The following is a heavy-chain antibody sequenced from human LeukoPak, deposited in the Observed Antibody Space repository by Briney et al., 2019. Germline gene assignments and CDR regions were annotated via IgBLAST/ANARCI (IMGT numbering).Heavy chain of an antibody. Sequence: GGSLRLSCAASGFTFSSYWMSWVRQAPGKGLEWVANIKQDGSEKYYVDSVKGRFTISRDNAKNSLYLQMNSLRAEDTAVYYCARAIWFGELYYYGMDVWGQGTTVTVS. CDR2: IKQDGSEK. CDR3: ARAIWFGELYYYGMDV. V-gene: IGHV3-7*04. CDR1: GFTFSSYW. D-gene: IGHD3-10*01. J-gene: IGHJ6*02.